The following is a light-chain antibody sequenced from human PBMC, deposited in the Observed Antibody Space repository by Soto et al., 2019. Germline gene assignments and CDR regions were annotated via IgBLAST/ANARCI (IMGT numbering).Light chain of an antibody. Sequence: EIVLSQSPGTLSLSPGETASLSCRASQNVRGSYLAWYQQKPGQAPRLLISAASRRATGVPDRFSGSGSGTDFTLTISRLEPEDFAVYFCQQYDDWLRLTFGGGTKVEIK. CDR1: QNVRGSY. J-gene: IGKJ4*01. CDR2: AAS. CDR3: QQYDDWLRLT. V-gene: IGKV3-20*01.